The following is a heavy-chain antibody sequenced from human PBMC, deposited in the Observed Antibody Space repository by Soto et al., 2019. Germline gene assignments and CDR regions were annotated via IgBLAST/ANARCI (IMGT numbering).Heavy chain of an antibody. CDR3: ARGPVSGGSWWWFDP. V-gene: IGHV3-13*01. CDR1: GFTFSSYD. Sequence: EVPLVESGGGLAQPGGSLRLSCAASGFTFSSYDMHWVRQATGKSLEWVSAIGTAGDTYYPGSVKGRFTISRENAKNSLYLQMNSLRAGDTAVYYCARGPVSGGSWWWFDPWGQGTLVTVSS. CDR2: IGTAGDT. D-gene: IGHD2-15*01. J-gene: IGHJ5*02.